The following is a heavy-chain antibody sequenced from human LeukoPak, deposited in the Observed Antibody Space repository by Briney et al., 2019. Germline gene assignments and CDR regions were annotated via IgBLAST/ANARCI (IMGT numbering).Heavy chain of an antibody. J-gene: IGHJ4*02. Sequence: PGGSLRLSCAVSGFTFSSYWMHWVRQVPGEGLVWVSRISSDGSTTTYADSVKGRFTISRGNAKNTLYLQMNSLRAEDTAVYYCVNILFGWGQGTLVTVSS. V-gene: IGHV3-74*01. D-gene: IGHD3-10*01. CDR3: VNILFG. CDR1: GFTFSSYW. CDR2: ISSDGSTT.